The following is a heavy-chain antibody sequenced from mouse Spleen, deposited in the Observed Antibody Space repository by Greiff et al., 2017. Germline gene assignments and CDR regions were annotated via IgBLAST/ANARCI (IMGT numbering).Heavy chain of an antibody. V-gene: IGHV5-9-3*01. CDR1: GFTFSSYA. D-gene: IGHD2-14*01. Sequence: EVQLQESGGGLVKPGGSLKLSCEASGFTFSSYAMSWVRQTPEKRLEWVATISSGGGNTYYPDSVKGRFTLSRDNAKHTLYLQMSSVKSEDTAMYYCARRSYRYEGDYFDYWGQGTPLTVSS. CDR2: ISSGGGNT. J-gene: IGHJ2*01. CDR3: ARRSYRYEGDYFDY.